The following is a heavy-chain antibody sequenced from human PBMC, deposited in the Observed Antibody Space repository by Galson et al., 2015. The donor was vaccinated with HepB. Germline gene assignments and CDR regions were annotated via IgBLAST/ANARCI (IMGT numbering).Heavy chain of an antibody. CDR2: ISSTSAYI. CDR3: ARDPPLGTPFDY. J-gene: IGHJ4*02. Sequence: SLRLSCAASGFTFSNYNMNWVRQAPGKGLEWVSSISSTSAYIYCADSVKGRFTVSRDNAKNSLYLQMNSLRDEDTAVYYCARDPPLGTPFDYWGQGTLVTVSS. D-gene: IGHD7-27*01. CDR1: GFTFSNYN. V-gene: IGHV3-21*01.